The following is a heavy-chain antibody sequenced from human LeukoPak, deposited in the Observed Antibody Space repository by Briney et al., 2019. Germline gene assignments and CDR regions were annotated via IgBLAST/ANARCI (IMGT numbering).Heavy chain of an antibody. V-gene: IGHV4-38-2*01. Sequence: SXTLSLTCAVSGYSISSGYYWGWIRPPPGKGLEWIGSIYHSGSTYYNPSLKSRVTISVDTSKNQFSLKLSSVTAADTAVYYCARGDAFDIWGQGTMVTVSS. CDR2: IYHSGST. CDR1: GYSISSGYY. J-gene: IGHJ3*02. CDR3: ARGDAFDI.